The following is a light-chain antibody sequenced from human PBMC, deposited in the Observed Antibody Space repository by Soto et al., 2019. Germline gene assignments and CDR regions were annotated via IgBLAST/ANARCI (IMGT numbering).Light chain of an antibody. CDR1: QYINTR. Sequence: EVGVTQAPATLYSDTVDRVTLSCRASQYINTRLAWYQHRPGQAPRLLIYQTSLRAAGIPARFSASGSGTYFTLTISDVQPEDFALYYCHQRQSWPRTFGQGTKVDIK. V-gene: IGKV3-11*01. CDR2: QTS. CDR3: HQRQSWPRT. J-gene: IGKJ1*01.